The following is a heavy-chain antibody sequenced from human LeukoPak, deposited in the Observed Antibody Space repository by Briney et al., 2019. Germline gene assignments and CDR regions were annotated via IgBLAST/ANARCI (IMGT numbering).Heavy chain of an antibody. CDR1: GGPFSGYY. Sequence: SETLSLTCAVYGGPFSGYYWSWIRQPPGKGLEWIGEINHSGSTNYNPSLKSRVTISVDTSKNQFSLKLSSVTAADTAVYYCARGRRGNIVVVPAALGVYYFDYWGQGTLVTVSS. J-gene: IGHJ4*02. CDR3: ARGRRGNIVVVPAALGVYYFDY. V-gene: IGHV4-34*01. D-gene: IGHD2-2*01. CDR2: INHSGST.